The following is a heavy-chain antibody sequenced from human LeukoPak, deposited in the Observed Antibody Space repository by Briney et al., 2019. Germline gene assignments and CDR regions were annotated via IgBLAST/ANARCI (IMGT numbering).Heavy chain of an antibody. J-gene: IGHJ4*02. Sequence: PGGSLRLSCAASGFTFSSYSMNWVRQAPGKGLEWVSSVSTSSSYIYYADSVKGRFTISRYNAKNSLYLQMNSLRAEDTAVYYCARGPSGYHNTGGQGTLVTVSS. CDR1: GFTFSSYS. D-gene: IGHD5-12*01. CDR2: VSTSSSYI. V-gene: IGHV3-21*01. CDR3: ARGPSGYHNT.